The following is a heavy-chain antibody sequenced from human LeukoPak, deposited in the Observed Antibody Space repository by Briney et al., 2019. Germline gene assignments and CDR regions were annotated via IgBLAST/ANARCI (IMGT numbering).Heavy chain of an antibody. CDR1: VFTLSNYA. CDR2: ISGSGGSR. Sequence: GGSLRLSCAASVFTLSNYAMSWVRQAPGKGLEWVSAISGSGGSRYYSDYVKGRITISRDNSKNTLYLQMNSLRAEDTAVYYCSTTVSSGRSYYYDMDVWGKGTTVTVSS. CDR3: STTVSSGRSYYYDMDV. V-gene: IGHV3-23*01. D-gene: IGHD3-10*01. J-gene: IGHJ6*03.